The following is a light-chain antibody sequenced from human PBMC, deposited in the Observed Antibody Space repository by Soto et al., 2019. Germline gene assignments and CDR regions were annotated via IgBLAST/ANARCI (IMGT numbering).Light chain of an antibody. V-gene: IGLV2-23*02. CDR2: EVT. CDR3: CSYAGSSTFEV. Sequence: QSALTQPASVSGSPGQSITISCTGTSSDVGSYNLVSWYQQHPGKAPKLMIYEVTKRPSGVSNRFSGSKSDNTASLTISGLQAEDEADYYCCSYAGSSTFEVFGTGTKVTVL. J-gene: IGLJ1*01. CDR1: SSDVGSYNL.